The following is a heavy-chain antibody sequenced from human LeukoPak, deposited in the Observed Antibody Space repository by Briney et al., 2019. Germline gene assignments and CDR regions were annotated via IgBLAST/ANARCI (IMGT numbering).Heavy chain of an antibody. Sequence: PGRSLRLSCAAPGFTFNSYTMHWVRQAPGKGLEWVAVIWYDGSNKYYADSVKGRFTISRDNSKNTLYLQMNSLRAEDTAVYYCARDMGRGSALDYWGQGTLVTVSS. V-gene: IGHV3-33*08. CDR2: IWYDGSNK. CDR3: ARDMGRGSALDY. D-gene: IGHD5-12*01. J-gene: IGHJ4*02. CDR1: GFTFNSYT.